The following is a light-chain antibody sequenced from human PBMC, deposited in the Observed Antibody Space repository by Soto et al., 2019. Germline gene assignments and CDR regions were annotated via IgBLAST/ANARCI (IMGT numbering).Light chain of an antibody. Sequence: DIQMTQSPSSLSASVGDRVTITCRSSQGIRSDLGWYQQKPGKAPKRLIYGASSLQSGVPSRFSGSGPGTEFTLTTSSLQPEDFATYYCLPHNSYPPTFGGGTKVEIK. CDR3: LPHNSYPPT. V-gene: IGKV1-17*01. CDR2: GAS. J-gene: IGKJ4*01. CDR1: QGIRSD.